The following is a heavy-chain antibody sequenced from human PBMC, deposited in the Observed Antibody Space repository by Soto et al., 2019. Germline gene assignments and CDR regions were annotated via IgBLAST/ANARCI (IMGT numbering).Heavy chain of an antibody. CDR3: ARGRNGYFDWLFPPRYYYYMDV. V-gene: IGHV4-34*01. D-gene: IGHD3-9*01. CDR1: GGSFSGYY. Sequence: SETLSLTCAVYGGSFSGYYWSWIRQPPGKGLEWIGEINHSGSTNYNPSLKSRVTISVDTSKNQFSLKLSSVTAADTAVYYCARGRNGYFDWLFPPRYYYYMDVWGKGTTVTVSS. CDR2: INHSGST. J-gene: IGHJ6*03.